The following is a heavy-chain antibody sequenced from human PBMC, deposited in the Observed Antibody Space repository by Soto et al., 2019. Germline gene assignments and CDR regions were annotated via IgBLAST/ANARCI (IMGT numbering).Heavy chain of an antibody. Sequence: EVQLVESGGGLVKPGGSLRLSCAASGLTFSNAWMNWVRQAPGLGLEWVGRIKTKTDGGATDYAAPVKGRFTISRDDSQNPLYLQMNSLKTEDTAVYYCAVRQAGSYQGFQHWGQGTLVTVSS. V-gene: IGHV3-15*07. J-gene: IGHJ1*01. CDR2: IKTKTDGGAT. CDR3: AVRQAGSYQGFQH. CDR1: GLTFSNAW. D-gene: IGHD3-10*01.